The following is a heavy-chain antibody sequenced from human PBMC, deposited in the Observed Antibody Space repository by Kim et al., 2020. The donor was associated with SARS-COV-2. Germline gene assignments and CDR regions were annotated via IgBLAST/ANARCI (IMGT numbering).Heavy chain of an antibody. CDR3: ARGKGSGETLEWLLLWFDP. D-gene: IGHD3-3*01. CDR2: IYYSGST. Sequence: SETLSLTCTVSGGSISSGGYYWSWIRQHPGKGLEWIGYIYYSGSTYYNPSLKSRVTISVDTSKNQFSLKLSSVTAADTAVYYCARGKGSGETLEWLLLWFDPWGQGTLVTVSS. J-gene: IGHJ5*02. V-gene: IGHV4-31*03. CDR1: GGSISSGGYY.